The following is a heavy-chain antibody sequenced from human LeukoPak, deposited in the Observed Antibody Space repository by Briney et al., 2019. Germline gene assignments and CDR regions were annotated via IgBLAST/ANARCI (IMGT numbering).Heavy chain of an antibody. V-gene: IGHV4-34*01. CDR2: INHSGST. Sequence: PSETLSLTCAVYGGSLIDNYWSWIRQPPGKGLEWIGEINHSGSTKYNPSLKSRVTISVDTSKNQFSLNLRSATAADTAVYYCARGSVATMFRIWGQGTLVTVSS. CDR1: GGSLIDNY. J-gene: IGHJ4*02. CDR3: ARGSVATMFRI. D-gene: IGHD3-10*01.